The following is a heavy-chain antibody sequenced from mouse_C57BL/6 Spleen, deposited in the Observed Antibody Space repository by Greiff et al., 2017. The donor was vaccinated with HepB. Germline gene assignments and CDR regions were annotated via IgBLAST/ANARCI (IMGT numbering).Heavy chain of an antibody. Sequence: VQLQQSGAELVKPGTSVKVSCKASGYAFTNYLIEWVKQRPGQGLEWIGEIKPGSGGTNYNEKFKGKATLTADKSSSTAYMQLSSLTSEDSAVYFCARWGYYDGYLEAMDYWGQGTSVTVSS. D-gene: IGHD2-3*01. CDR3: ARWGYYDGYLEAMDY. J-gene: IGHJ4*01. CDR1: GYAFTNYL. V-gene: IGHV1-54*01. CDR2: IKPGSGGT.